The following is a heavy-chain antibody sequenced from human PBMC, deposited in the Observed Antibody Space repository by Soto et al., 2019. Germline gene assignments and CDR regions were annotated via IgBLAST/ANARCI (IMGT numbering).Heavy chain of an antibody. V-gene: IGHV1-3*04. CDR2: INTGNGKT. CDR1: GYTFTTYA. J-gene: IGHJ4*02. D-gene: IGHD3-10*01. Sequence: QVQLVQSGAEVKKPGASVKVSCKASGYTFTTYAMHWVRQAPGQRLEWMGWINTGNGKTKYSQKFQGRVAITRDTSASTVYMELSSLKSEDTAVYYCARDWLGRHFDYWGQGTLVTVSS. CDR3: ARDWLGRHFDY.